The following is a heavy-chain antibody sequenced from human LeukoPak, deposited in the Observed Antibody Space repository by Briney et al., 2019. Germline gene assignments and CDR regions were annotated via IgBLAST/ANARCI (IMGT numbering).Heavy chain of an antibody. V-gene: IGHV4-39*07. J-gene: IGHJ4*02. Sequence: SETLSLTCTVYGGSISSSSYYWGWIRQPPGKGREWNGSIYYSGRTYYKPSLKSSVAKSVDTSKNQFSRKLSSVTAADTGVYYCATGLQIQWWLVDYWGQGTLVTVSS. CDR1: GGSISSSSYY. CDR3: ATGLQIQWWLVDY. CDR2: IYYSGRT. D-gene: IGHD5-24*01.